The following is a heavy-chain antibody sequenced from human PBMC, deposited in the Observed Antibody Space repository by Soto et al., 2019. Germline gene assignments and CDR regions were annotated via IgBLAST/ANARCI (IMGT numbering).Heavy chain of an antibody. CDR1: GGTFSSYA. J-gene: IGHJ6*02. CDR2: IIPIFGTA. CDR3: AKTPENYYYGMDV. V-gene: IGHV1-69*12. Sequence: QVQLVQSGAEVKKPGSSVKVSCKASGGTFSSYAISWVRQAPGQGLEWMGGIIPIFGTADYAQKFQGRVTLPADESTSTAYVELSSLRSEDTAVYYCAKTPENYYYGMDVWGQGTTVTVSS.